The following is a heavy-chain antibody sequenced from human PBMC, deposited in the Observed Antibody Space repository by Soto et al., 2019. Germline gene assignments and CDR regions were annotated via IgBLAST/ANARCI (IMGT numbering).Heavy chain of an antibody. V-gene: IGHV4-30-4*01. Sequence: SETLSLTCTVSGGSISSGAYYWSWIRQPPGKGLEWIGYIYYSGSTYYNPSLKSRVTISVDTSKNQFSLKLSSVTAADTAVYYWAILSIAARYDYWGQGTLVTVSS. J-gene: IGHJ4*02. CDR2: IYYSGST. CDR1: GGSISSGAYY. CDR3: AILSIAARYDY. D-gene: IGHD6-6*01.